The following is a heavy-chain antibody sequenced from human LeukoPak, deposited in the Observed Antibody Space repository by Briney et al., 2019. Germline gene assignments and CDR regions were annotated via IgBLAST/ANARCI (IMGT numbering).Heavy chain of an antibody. D-gene: IGHD3-22*01. J-gene: IGHJ4*02. CDR3: ARSPYYYDSSGYYYPHFDY. V-gene: IGHV1-18*01. CDR1: GYTFTSYG. CDR2: ISAYNGNT. Sequence: ASVKVSCKASGYTFTSYGISWVRQAPGQGPEWMGWISAYNGNTNYAQKLQGRVTMTTDTSTSTAYMELRSLRSDDTAVYYCARSPYYYDSSGYYYPHFDYWGQGTLVTVSS.